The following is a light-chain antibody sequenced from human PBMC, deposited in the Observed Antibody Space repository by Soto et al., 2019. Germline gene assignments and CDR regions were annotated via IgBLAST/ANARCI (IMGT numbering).Light chain of an antibody. CDR2: RNN. CDR1: STSIESNY. J-gene: IGLJ2*01. V-gene: IGLV1-47*01. Sequence: QSVLTQPPSTSGTPGQRVTISCSGTSTSIESNYVYWYQQLPGTAPRLLIYRNNQRPSGVPDRFSGSKSGTSASLAISALRPEDEADYYCTVWDHSLRGRLFGGGTKVTVL. CDR3: TVWDHSLRGRL.